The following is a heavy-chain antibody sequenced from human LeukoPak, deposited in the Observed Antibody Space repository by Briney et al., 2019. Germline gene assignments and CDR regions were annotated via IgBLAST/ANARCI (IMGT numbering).Heavy chain of an antibody. Sequence: SETLSLTCAVYGGSFSGYYWSWIRQPPGKGLEWIGEINHSGSTNYNPSLKSRVTISVDTSKNQFSLKLSSVTAADMAVYYCARPMYYYGSGSYSYWGQGNLVTVSS. CDR3: ARPMYYYGSGSYSY. D-gene: IGHD3-10*01. V-gene: IGHV4-34*01. J-gene: IGHJ4*02. CDR2: INHSGST. CDR1: GGSFSGYY.